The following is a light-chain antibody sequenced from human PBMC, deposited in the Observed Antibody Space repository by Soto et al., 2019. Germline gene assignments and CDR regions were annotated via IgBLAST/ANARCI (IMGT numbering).Light chain of an antibody. CDR2: EVN. CDR1: SNDIGGYKY. Sequence: QSALTQPASVSGSPGQSITISCTGTSNDIGGYKYVSWYQQHPGKAPKLMIYEVNNRPSGVSDRFSGSKSGNMASLTISGLQAEDEADYYCSSYTSSSAVVFGGGTQLTVL. J-gene: IGLJ7*01. V-gene: IGLV2-14*01. CDR3: SSYTSSSAVV.